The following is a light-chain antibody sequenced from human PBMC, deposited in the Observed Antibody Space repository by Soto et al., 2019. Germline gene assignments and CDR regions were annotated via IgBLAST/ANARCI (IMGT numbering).Light chain of an antibody. J-gene: IGKJ4*01. CDR3: QQYYIYPLS. Sequence: DVQMTQSPSSLSASVGDRVTITCRASQYINSYLACYQQKPGNAPKALIYAASSLQPGVPSRFSGSESGTDYTLTINNLQPEDAANYYCQQYYIYPLSFDGGTQVEIK. CDR1: QYINSY. V-gene: IGKV1D-16*01. CDR2: AAS.